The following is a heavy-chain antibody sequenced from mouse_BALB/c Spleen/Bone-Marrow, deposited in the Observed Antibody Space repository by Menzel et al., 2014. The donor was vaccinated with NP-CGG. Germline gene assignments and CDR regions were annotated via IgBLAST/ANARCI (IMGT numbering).Heavy chain of an antibody. CDR1: GYTFXSYW. CDR3: ARRDYWYFDV. Sequence: LQESGAELAKPGASVKMSCKASGYTFXSYWMHWVKQRPGQGLEWIGYINPSTGYTDYNQKFKDKATLTADKSSSTAYMHLSSLTSEDSAVYYCARRDYWYFDVWGAGTTVTVSS. V-gene: IGHV1-7*01. J-gene: IGHJ1*01. CDR2: INPSTGYT.